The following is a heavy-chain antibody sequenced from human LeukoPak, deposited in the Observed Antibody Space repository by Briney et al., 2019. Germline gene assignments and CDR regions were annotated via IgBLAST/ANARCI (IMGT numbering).Heavy chain of an antibody. V-gene: IGHV1-69*13. J-gene: IGHJ4*02. Sequence: SVKVSCKASGGTFSSYAISWVRQAPGQGLEWMGGIIPIFGTANYAQKIQGRVTITADESTSTAYMELSSLRSEDTAIYYCARGAAYCGGDCYYYWGQGSLVTVSS. CDR1: GGTFSSYA. CDR2: IIPIFGTA. CDR3: ARGAAYCGGDCYYY. D-gene: IGHD2-21*01.